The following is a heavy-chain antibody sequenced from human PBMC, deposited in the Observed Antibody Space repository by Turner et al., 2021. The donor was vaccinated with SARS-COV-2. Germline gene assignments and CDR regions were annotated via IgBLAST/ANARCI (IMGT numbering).Heavy chain of an antibody. CDR1: GFTFSSSA. V-gene: IGHV3-30-3*01. CDR2: ISYDGSNK. Sequence: QGQLVESGGGVVQPGRSLRLSCAASGFTFSSSAMHWVRQAPGKGLDWVAVISYDGSNKFYADSVKGRFTMSRDNAKNTLYLQMNTLRAEDTAVYYCARDYPWDTAMAHQGGGFDYWGQGTLVTVSS. CDR3: ARDYPWDTAMAHQGGGFDY. D-gene: IGHD5-18*01. J-gene: IGHJ4*02.